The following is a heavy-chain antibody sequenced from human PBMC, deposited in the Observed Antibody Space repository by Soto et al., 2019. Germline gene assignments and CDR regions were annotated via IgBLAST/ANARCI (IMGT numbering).Heavy chain of an antibody. CDR3: AKDDEISGVDTPKGMDV. CDR2: ISGSGGST. Sequence: GGSLRLSCAASGFTFSSYAMSWVRQAPGKGLEWVSAISGSGGSTYYADSVKGRFTISRGNSKNTLYLQMNSLRAEDTAVYYCAKDDEISGVDTPKGMDVWGQGTTVTVSS. D-gene: IGHD3-3*01. V-gene: IGHV3-23*01. CDR1: GFTFSSYA. J-gene: IGHJ6*02.